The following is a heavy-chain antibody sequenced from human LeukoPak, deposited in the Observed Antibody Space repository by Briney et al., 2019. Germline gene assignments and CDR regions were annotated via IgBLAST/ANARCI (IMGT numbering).Heavy chain of an antibody. J-gene: IGHJ4*02. CDR1: GFTFSGHA. CDR2: ISYDGRNE. CDR3: ARQDCSPSCYLAY. Sequence: GGSLRLSCAASGFTFSGHAMHWARQTPGKGLEWVAVISYDGRNEYYADPVKGRFTISRDNSKNTLFLQMNSLRAEDTALYYCARQDCSPSCYLAYWGQGTLVTVSS. D-gene: IGHD2-2*01. V-gene: IGHV3-30*04.